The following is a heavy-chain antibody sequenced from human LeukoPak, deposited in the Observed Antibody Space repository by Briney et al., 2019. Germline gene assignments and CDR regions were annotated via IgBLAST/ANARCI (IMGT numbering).Heavy chain of an antibody. D-gene: IGHD5-12*01. CDR1: GHPISTSSDY. CDR2: IYYSGST. CDR3: AREYSAFDY. J-gene: IGHJ4*02. V-gene: IGHV4-61*08. Sequence: PSETLSLTCTVSGHPISTSSDYKWTWIRQPPRKGLEWIGYIYYSGSTNYNPSLQSRVTISVDTSNNQLSLKLTTVTAADTAVYYCAREYSAFDYWGQGTLVTVSS.